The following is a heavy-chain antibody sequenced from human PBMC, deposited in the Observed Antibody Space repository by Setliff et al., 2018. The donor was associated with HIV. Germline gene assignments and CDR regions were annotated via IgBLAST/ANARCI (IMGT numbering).Heavy chain of an antibody. J-gene: IGHJ4*02. D-gene: IGHD3-10*01. V-gene: IGHV4-34*12. CDR2: VLPSGNS. Sequence: PSETLSLTCAVYGGPSSGFYWSWIRQSPERGLEWIGEVLPSGNSNYNPSFTSRVAISVDRSKSQFSLRLTSVTAADTATYYCASGSFGKFINWGQGTLVTVSS. CDR1: GGPSSGFY. CDR3: ASGSFGKFIN.